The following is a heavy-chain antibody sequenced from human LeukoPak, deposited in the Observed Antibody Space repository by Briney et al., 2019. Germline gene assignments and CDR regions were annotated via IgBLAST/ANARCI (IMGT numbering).Heavy chain of an antibody. Sequence: GGSLRLSCAASGFTFSSYAMHWVRQAPGKGLEWVAVISYDGSNKYYADSVKGRFTISRDNSKNTLYLQMNSLRAEDTAVYYCARDKVGVTTPYWFDPWGQGTLVTVSS. CDR3: ARDKVGVTTPYWFDP. CDR1: GFTFSSYA. D-gene: IGHD4-17*01. CDR2: ISYDGSNK. V-gene: IGHV3-30*01. J-gene: IGHJ5*02.